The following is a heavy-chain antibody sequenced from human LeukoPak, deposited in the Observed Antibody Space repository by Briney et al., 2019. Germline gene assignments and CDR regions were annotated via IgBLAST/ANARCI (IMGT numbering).Heavy chain of an antibody. CDR2: ICYSGST. J-gene: IGHJ4*02. Sequence: PSETLSLTCTVSGGSISSYYWSWIRQPPGKGLEWIGYICYSGSTNYNPSLKSRVTISVDTSKNQFSLKLSSVTAADTAVYYCATGHYYDSSGLDYWGQGTLVTVSS. V-gene: IGHV4-59*08. CDR1: GGSISSYY. CDR3: ATGHYYDSSGLDY. D-gene: IGHD3-22*01.